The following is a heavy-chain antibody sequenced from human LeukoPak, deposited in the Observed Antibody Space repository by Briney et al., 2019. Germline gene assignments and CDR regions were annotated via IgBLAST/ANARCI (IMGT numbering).Heavy chain of an antibody. V-gene: IGHV1-69*05. Sequence: ASVKVSCKASGGTFTSYAISWVRQAPGQGLEWMGGIIPIFGTANYAQNLQGRVTMTTDTSTSTVYMELRSLTSDDTAVYYCGRDFMSMIPSAPGIWGQGTKVTVSS. D-gene: IGHD3-22*01. CDR2: IIPIFGTA. J-gene: IGHJ3*02. CDR3: GRDFMSMIPSAPGI. CDR1: GGTFTSYA.